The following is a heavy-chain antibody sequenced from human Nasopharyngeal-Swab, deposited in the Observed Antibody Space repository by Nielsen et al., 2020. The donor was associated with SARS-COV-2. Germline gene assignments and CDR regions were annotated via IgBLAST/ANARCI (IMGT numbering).Heavy chain of an antibody. CDR3: TTDSRDYDFWSGYYPPSDY. Sequence: WIRQPPGKGLEWVGRIKSKTDGGTTDYAAPVKGRFTISRDDSKNTLYLQMNSLKTEDTAVYHCTTDSRDYDFWSGYYPPSDYWGQGTLVTVSS. D-gene: IGHD3-3*01. V-gene: IGHV3-15*01. J-gene: IGHJ4*02. CDR2: IKSKTDGGTT.